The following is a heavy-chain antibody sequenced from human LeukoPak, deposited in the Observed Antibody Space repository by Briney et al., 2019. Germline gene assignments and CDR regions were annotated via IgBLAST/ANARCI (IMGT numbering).Heavy chain of an antibody. CDR3: ARGGTTAADRREGDAFDV. CDR2: IYHSGTT. D-gene: IGHD4-11*01. Sequence: SETLSLTCAVSGYAISSGYYWGWIRQPPGKGLEWIGSIYHSGTTYSNPSLKSRVTMSVNTSKNQFSLKLSSVTAADTAVYYCARGGTTAADRREGDAFDVWGQGTIVTVSS. J-gene: IGHJ3*01. CDR1: GYAISSGYY. V-gene: IGHV4-38-2*01.